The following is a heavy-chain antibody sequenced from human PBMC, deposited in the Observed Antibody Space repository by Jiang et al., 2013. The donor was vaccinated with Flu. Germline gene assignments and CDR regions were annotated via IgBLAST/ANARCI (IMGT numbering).Heavy chain of an antibody. Sequence: QAPGKGLEWVSGISGSGSSAYYADSVRGRFTISRDNSNYMLYLQMNSLRVEDAAEYYCAKRVGGHWYFDLWAVAPW. J-gene: IGHJ2*01. V-gene: IGHV3-23*01. D-gene: IGHD1-26*01. CDR3: AKRVGGHWYFDL. CDR2: ISGSGSSA.